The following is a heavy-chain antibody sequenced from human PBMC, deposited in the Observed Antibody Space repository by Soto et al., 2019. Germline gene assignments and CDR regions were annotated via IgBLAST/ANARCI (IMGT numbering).Heavy chain of an antibody. CDR2: IKHTGST. V-gene: IGHV4-34*01. CDR3: ARGGYNGWSLDY. CDR1: GGSFSGYY. Sequence: SETLSLTCAVYGGSFSGYYWTWIRQPPGKGLEWIGEIKHTGSTNYNPSLKSRVTISVDTSKNQFSLNLTSVTAADTAAYYCARGGYNGWSLDYWSQGTLVTSPQ. J-gene: IGHJ4*02. D-gene: IGHD6-19*01.